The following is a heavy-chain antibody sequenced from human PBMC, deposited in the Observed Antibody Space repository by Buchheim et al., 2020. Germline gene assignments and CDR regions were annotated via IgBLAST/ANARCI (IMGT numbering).Heavy chain of an antibody. CDR1: GFSFSPFG. CDR3: ARDFSGWSRDY. D-gene: IGHD6-19*01. CDR2: VGSGHHT. V-gene: IGHV3-21*01. J-gene: IGHJ4*02. Sequence: DVQLVESGGGLVMPGGSLTLSCVTSGFSFSPFGMTWVRQAPGKGLEWVATVGSGHHTFYADLAEGRFTVSRDNARSSGYLQLNSLRAEDTAVYFCARDFSGWSRDYWGQGTL.